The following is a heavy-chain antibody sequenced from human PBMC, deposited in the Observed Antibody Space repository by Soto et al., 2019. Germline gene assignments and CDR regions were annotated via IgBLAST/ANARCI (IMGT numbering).Heavy chain of an antibody. CDR2: IIPIFGPA. CDR3: ATGSFTSTGGRIGYHYNAMDV. CDR1: GGTFSSHS. D-gene: IGHD1-1*01. J-gene: IGHJ6*02. V-gene: IGHV1-69*13. Sequence: SVKVSCKSSGGTFSSHSINWVRQALGQGLEWMGGIIPIFGPANFAKKFQGRVTITADESTTTAYMELSSLTSEDTAVYYCATGSFTSTGGRIGYHYNAMDVWGQGTTVTVSS.